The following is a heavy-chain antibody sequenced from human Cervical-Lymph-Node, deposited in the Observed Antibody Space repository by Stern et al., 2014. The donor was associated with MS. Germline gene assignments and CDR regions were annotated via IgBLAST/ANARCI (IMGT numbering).Heavy chain of an antibody. D-gene: IGHD6-19*01. V-gene: IGHV2-70*01. Sequence: QVTLKESGPALVKPTQTLTLTCAFSGFSLSSSGMCVSWIRQPPGQALEWLGLLYWDGDKYYNTSLKTRLTISKDTSKNQVVLTVTNMDPVDTAIYYCARLQTRGYTNGWGPFDYWGQGTLVTVSS. CDR3: ARLQTRGYTNGWGPFDY. CDR2: LYWDGDK. CDR1: GFSLSSSGMC. J-gene: IGHJ4*02.